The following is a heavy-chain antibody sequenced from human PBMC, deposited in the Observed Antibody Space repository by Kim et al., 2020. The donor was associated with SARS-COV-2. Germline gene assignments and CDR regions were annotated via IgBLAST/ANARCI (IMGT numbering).Heavy chain of an antibody. CDR1: GITFSSYS. J-gene: IGHJ6*02. CDR2: ISSSSSYI. CDR3: ARDEQQLAHYYYYYGMDV. V-gene: IGHV3-21*05. Sequence: GGSLRLSCAASGITFSSYSMNWVRQAPGKGLEWVSYISSSSSYINYADSVKGRFTISRDNAKNSLYLQMNSLRAEDTAVYYCARDEQQLAHYYYYYGMDVWGQGTTVTVSS. D-gene: IGHD6-13*01.